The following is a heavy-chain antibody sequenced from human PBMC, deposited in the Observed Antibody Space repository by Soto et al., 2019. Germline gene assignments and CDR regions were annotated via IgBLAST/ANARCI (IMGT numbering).Heavy chain of an antibody. Sequence: GESLKISCKGSGYRFTNYWIGWVRQMPGKGLEWMGIIYAGDSDTRYSPSFQGQVTISADKPISTAYLQWSSLKAPDTAMYYCARLSGDGYNSFDYWGQGALVTVSS. CDR1: GYRFTNYW. D-gene: IGHD5-12*01. J-gene: IGHJ4*02. V-gene: IGHV5-51*01. CDR2: IYAGDSDT. CDR3: ARLSGDGYNSFDY.